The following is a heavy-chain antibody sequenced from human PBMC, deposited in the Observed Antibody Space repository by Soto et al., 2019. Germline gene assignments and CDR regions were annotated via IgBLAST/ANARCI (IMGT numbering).Heavy chain of an antibody. V-gene: IGHV3-33*01. CDR2: IWYDGSNK. J-gene: IGHJ4*02. CDR3: ARRRNWPYYSEY. Sequence: WGSLRLSCAASGLTFSSYGMHWVRQAPGKGLEWVAVIWYDGSNKYYADSVKGRFTISRDNSKNTLYLQMNSLRAEDTAVYYCARRRNWPYYSEYWGKGTMVTVSA. CDR1: GLTFSSYG. D-gene: IGHD1-1*01.